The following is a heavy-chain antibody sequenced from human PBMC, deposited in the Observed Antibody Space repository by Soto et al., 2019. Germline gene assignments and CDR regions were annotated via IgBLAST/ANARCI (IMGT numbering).Heavy chain of an antibody. Sequence: SETLSLTCTVSGGSISSGGYYWSWIRQHPGKGLEWIGYIYYSGSTYYNPSLKSRVTISVDTSKNQFSLKLSSVTAADTAVDYCARAPALGNSGVFFDYWGQGTLVTVSS. CDR2: IYYSGST. CDR3: ARAPALGNSGVFFDY. CDR1: GGSISSGGYY. J-gene: IGHJ4*02. D-gene: IGHD1-26*01. V-gene: IGHV4-31*03.